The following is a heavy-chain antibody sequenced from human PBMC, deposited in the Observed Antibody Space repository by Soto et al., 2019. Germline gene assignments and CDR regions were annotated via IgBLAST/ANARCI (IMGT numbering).Heavy chain of an antibody. Sequence: SQTLSLTCAISGDSVSSNSAAWNWIRQYPSRGLEWLGRTYYRSKWYNDYAVSVKSRITINPDTSKNQFSLQLNSVTPEDTAVYYCAKFTSGQRTELESGMDVWGQGTTVTVSS. CDR2: TYYRSKWYN. CDR1: GDSVSSNSAA. D-gene: IGHD1-26*01. CDR3: AKFTSGQRTELESGMDV. J-gene: IGHJ6*02. V-gene: IGHV6-1*01.